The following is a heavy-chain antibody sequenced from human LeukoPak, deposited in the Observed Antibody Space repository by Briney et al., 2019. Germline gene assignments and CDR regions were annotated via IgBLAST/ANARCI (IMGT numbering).Heavy chain of an antibody. CDR2: ISDNGGGR. Sequence: GGSLRLSCGASGFIFRNYAMSWVRQAPGEGLEWVSGISDNGGGRYYADSVKGRFTISRDNSKNMLYLQMNSLRAEDTAVYYCAKDTIAAAGMAPFDYWGQGTLVTVSS. V-gene: IGHV3-23*01. D-gene: IGHD6-13*01. CDR1: GFIFRNYA. CDR3: AKDTIAAAGMAPFDY. J-gene: IGHJ4*02.